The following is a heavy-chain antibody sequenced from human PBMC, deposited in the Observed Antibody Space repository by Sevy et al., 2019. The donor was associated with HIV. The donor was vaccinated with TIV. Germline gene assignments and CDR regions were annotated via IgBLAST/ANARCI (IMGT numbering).Heavy chain of an antibody. D-gene: IGHD2-15*01. CDR2: ISGSGRST. J-gene: IGHJ6*02. V-gene: IGHV3-23*01. CDR3: AKGYCSGGSCPRDYYYYGMDV. Sequence: GGSLRLSCAASGFTFSSYAMNWVRQAPGKGLEWVSSISGSGRSTYYGDSVEGRFTISRDNSKNTLYLQMNSLRADDTAVYYCAKGYCSGGSCPRDYYYYGMDVWGQGISVTVSS. CDR1: GFTFSSYA.